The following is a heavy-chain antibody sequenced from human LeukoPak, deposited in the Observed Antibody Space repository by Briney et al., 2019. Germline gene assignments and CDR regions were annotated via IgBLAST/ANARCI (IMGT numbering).Heavy chain of an antibody. V-gene: IGHV3-21*01. D-gene: IGHD1-26*01. CDR3: ARAPASGSYPYYFDY. CDR1: GFTFSSYA. J-gene: IGHJ4*02. Sequence: GGSLRLSCAASGFTFSSYAMSWVRQTPGKGLEWVSSISSSSSYIYYADSVKGRFTISRDNAKNSLYLQMNSLRAEDTAVYYCARAPASGSYPYYFDYWGQGTLVTVSS. CDR2: ISSSSSYI.